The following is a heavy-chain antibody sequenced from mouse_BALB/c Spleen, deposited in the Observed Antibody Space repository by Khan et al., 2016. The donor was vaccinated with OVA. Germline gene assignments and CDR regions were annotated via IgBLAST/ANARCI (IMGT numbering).Heavy chain of an antibody. CDR3: TRRGTARSTLWFAY. V-gene: IGHV1S81*02. D-gene: IGHD3-2*01. CDR1: GYTFTSYY. Sequence: QVQLQQSGAELVKPGASVKLSCKASGYTFTSYYMYWLKQRPGQGLEWIGEINPSNGGTKSNEKFKSKAKLTVDKSSSTAYMQISSLTSEDSAVSYCTRRGTARSTLWFAYWGQGTLVTVSA. CDR2: INPSNGGT. J-gene: IGHJ3*01.